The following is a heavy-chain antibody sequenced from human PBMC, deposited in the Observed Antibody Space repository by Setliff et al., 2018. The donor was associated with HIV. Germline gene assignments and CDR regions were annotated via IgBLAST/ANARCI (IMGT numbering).Heavy chain of an antibody. Sequence: SCAGSGFSFSSNWIHWVRQTAGKGLLWVSRISPDGSSTMYADSVKGRFTISRDNAKNTVYLQMNSLRAEDTGVYCCVRVVTFFSTGPHFDPWGQGTLVTVSS. D-gene: IGHD2-21*02. J-gene: IGHJ5*02. CDR3: VRVVTFFSTGPHFDP. V-gene: IGHV3-74*03. CDR1: GFSFSSNW. CDR2: ISPDGSST.